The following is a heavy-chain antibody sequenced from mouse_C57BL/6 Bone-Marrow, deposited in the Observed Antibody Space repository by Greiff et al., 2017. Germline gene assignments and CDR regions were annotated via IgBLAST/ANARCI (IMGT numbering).Heavy chain of an antibody. D-gene: IGHD2-1*01. Sequence: QVLLQQPGAELVRPGSSVKLSCKASGYTFTSYWMPWVKQRPIQGLEWIGNIDPSDSETHYNQKFKDKATLTVDKSSSTAYMQLSSLTSEDSAVYYCASGGYYGNCPHWYFDVWGTGTTVTVSS. J-gene: IGHJ1*03. CDR1: GYTFTSYW. V-gene: IGHV1-52*01. CDR2: IDPSDSET. CDR3: ASGGYYGNCPHWYFDV.